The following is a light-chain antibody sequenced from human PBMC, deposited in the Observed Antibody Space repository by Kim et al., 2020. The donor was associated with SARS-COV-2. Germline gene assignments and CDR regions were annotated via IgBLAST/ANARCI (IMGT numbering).Light chain of an antibody. CDR1: RSVSSS. CDR3: QQYNNWPPVT. V-gene: IGKV3-15*01. J-gene: IGKJ2*01. Sequence: EIVMTQSPATLSVSQGERATLSCRASRSVSSSLAWYQQRPGQAPRLLIYGASTRATGIPARFSGSGSGTEFTLTISSLQSEDFAVYYCQQYNNWPPVTFGQGTKLEI. CDR2: GAS.